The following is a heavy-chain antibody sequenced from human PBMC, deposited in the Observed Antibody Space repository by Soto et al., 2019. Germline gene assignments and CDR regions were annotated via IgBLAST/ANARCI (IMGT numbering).Heavy chain of an antibody. CDR3: ARRTGTSRYYYYGMDV. Sequence: SETLSLTCAVYGGSFSGYYWSWIRQPPGKGLEWIGEINHSGSTNYNPSLKSRVTISVDTSKNQLSLKLSSVTAADTAVYYCARRTGTSRYYYYGMDVWGQGTTVTVSS. D-gene: IGHD1-7*01. CDR2: INHSGST. V-gene: IGHV4-34*01. CDR1: GGSFSGYY. J-gene: IGHJ6*02.